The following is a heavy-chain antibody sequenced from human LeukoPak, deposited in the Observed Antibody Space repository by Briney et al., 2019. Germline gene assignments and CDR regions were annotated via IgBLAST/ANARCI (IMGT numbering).Heavy chain of an antibody. CDR1: GYTFTSYG. J-gene: IGHJ4*02. V-gene: IGHV1-18*01. CDR2: ISAYNGNT. CDR3: ARTQDSSRNFDY. D-gene: IGHD3-22*01. Sequence: ASVKVSCKASGYTFTSYGISWVRQAPGQGLEWMGWISAYNGNTNYAQKLQGRVTMTTDRSTSIAYMELRSLRSDDTAVYYCARTQDSSRNFDYWGQGTLVTVSS.